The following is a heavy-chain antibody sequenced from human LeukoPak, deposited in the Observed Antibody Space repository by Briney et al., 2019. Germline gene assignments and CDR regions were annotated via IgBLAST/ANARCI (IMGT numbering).Heavy chain of an antibody. Sequence: SETLSLTCTVSGGSISNDYWSWIRQAAGKGPEWIGRIFNSESANYNPSLKSRVTMSVDTSKNQVSLKLRSVTAADTAMYYCARGAGPFDYWGKGTLVTVSS. CDR3: ARGAGPFDY. V-gene: IGHV4-4*07. D-gene: IGHD6-19*01. CDR1: GGSISNDY. J-gene: IGHJ4*02. CDR2: IFNSESA.